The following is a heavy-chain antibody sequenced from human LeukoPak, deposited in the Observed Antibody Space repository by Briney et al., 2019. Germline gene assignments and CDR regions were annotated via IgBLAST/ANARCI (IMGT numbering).Heavy chain of an antibody. CDR2: INERGNAV. V-gene: IGHV3-48*04. J-gene: IGHJ6*03. CDR3: ARDPYNGAYSEGYYYYYMDV. CDR1: RFTFMTYS. Sequence: PGGPLRLSCAASRFTFMTYSMNWVRQAPGKGPEWVSYINERGNAVYYADSVKGRFTISRDNAQNSLYLQMNSLRVEDTAIYYCARDPYNGAYSEGYYYYYMDVWGKGTTVTVSS. D-gene: IGHD1-1*01.